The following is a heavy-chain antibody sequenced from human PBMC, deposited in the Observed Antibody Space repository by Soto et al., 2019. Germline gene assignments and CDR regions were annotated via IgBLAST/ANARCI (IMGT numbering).Heavy chain of an antibody. V-gene: IGHV4-30-4*01. Sequence: SETLSLTCTVSGGSISSGDYYWSWIRQPPGKGLEWIGYISYGGSAYYNPSLKSRFTIPIDTSKKQFSLNLRSVTAADTAVYYCARDGWQMVRGVSISGGMDVWGQGTTVTVSS. CDR1: GGSISSGDYY. J-gene: IGHJ6*02. D-gene: IGHD3-10*01. CDR2: ISYGGSA. CDR3: ARDGWQMVRGVSISGGMDV.